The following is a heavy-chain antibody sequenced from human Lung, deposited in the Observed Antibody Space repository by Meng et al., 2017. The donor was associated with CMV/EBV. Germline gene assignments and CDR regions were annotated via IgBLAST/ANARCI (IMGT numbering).Heavy chain of an antibody. Sequence: GESLKISCAASGFTFSSYAMSWVRQAPGKGLEWVSVIYSGGSSTYYADSVKGRFTISRDNSKNTLYLQMNSLRAEDTAVYYCAKDHRARYCSGGSCYYYYGMDVWGQGXTVTVSS. CDR2: IYSGGSST. D-gene: IGHD2-15*01. V-gene: IGHV3-23*03. CDR1: GFTFSSYA. J-gene: IGHJ6*02. CDR3: AKDHRARYCSGGSCYYYYGMDV.